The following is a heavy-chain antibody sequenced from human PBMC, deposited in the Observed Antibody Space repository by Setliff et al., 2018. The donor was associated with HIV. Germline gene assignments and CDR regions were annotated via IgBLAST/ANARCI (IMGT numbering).Heavy chain of an antibody. J-gene: IGHJ5*02. CDR3: ARGVKWLDP. Sequence: GGSLRLSCAVSGITFKDHWMTWVRQAPGKGLEWVSSISDSSTYIYYADSVKGRFTISRDDSKNRVLLQMHSLRGEDTALYYCARGVKWLDPWGQGILVTSPQ. D-gene: IGHD3-16*01. CDR2: ISDSSTYI. V-gene: IGHV3-21*04. CDR1: GITFKDHW.